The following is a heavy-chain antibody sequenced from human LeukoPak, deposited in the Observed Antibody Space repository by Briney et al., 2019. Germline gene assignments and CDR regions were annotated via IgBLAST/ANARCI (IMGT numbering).Heavy chain of an antibody. J-gene: IGHJ4*02. CDR3: ARDFRGATEFDY. Sequence: PGGSLRLSCAASGFTFSSYSMNWVRQAPGKGLEWVSSISSSSSYIYYADSVKGLFTISRDNAKNSLYLQMNSLRAEDTAVYYCARDFRGATEFDYWGQGTLVTVSS. V-gene: IGHV3-21*01. D-gene: IGHD1-26*01. CDR2: ISSSSSYI. CDR1: GFTFSSYS.